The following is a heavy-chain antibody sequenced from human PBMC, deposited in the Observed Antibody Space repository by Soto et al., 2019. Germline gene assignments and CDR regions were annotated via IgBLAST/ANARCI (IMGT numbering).Heavy chain of an antibody. CDR2: IDPSDSYT. V-gene: IGHV5-10-1*01. CDR3: ARTLGPYYYDSSGYL. CDR1: GYSFTSYW. J-gene: IGHJ4*02. D-gene: IGHD3-22*01. Sequence: PGESLKISCQGSGYSFTSYWISWVRQMPGKGLEWMGRIDPSDSYTNYSPSFQGHVTISADKSISTAYLQWSSLKASDTAMYYCARTLGPYYYDSSGYLWGQGTLVTVSS.